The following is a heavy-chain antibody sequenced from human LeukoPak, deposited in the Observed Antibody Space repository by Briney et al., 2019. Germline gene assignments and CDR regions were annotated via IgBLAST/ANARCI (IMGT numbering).Heavy chain of an antibody. CDR1: SYTFTSYG. J-gene: IGHJ5*02. CDR2: ISAYNDNT. CDR3: ARDGPTSPGYSSSWYWVPFDP. V-gene: IGHV1-18*01. Sequence: ASVKVTCKASSYTFTSYGISWVRQAPGQGLEWMGWISAYNDNTNYAHKLHGRVTITTYTYTSTAYMELSSLRSDDTAVYYCARDGPTSPGYSSSWYWVPFDPWGQGTLVTVSS. D-gene: IGHD6-13*01.